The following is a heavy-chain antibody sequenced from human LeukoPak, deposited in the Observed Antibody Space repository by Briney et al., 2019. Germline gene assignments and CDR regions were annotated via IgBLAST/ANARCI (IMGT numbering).Heavy chain of an antibody. CDR3: ARSRGYSYGTTSLDY. D-gene: IGHD5-18*01. V-gene: IGHV4-30-2*01. CDR1: GGSISSGGYY. Sequence: SETLSLTCTVSGGSISSGGYYWSWIRQPPGKGLEWIGYIYHSGSTYYNPSLKSRVTISVDTSKNQFSLKLSSVTAADTAVYYCARSRGYSYGTTSLDYWGQGTLVTVSS. CDR2: IYHSGST. J-gene: IGHJ4*02.